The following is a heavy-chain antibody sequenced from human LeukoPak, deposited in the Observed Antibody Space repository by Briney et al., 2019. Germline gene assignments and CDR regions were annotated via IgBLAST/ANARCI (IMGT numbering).Heavy chain of an antibody. Sequence: GGSLRLSCAASGFTFNTFNMNWVRQAPGKGLEWVSSITSGGDYIYYADSVKGRFTTSRDNAKNSLSLQLNSLRVEDTAVYYCARGHYDVSPASYMWTPDYWGQGTLVTVSS. CDR1: GFTFNTFN. V-gene: IGHV3-21*01. J-gene: IGHJ4*02. CDR3: ARGHYDVSPASYMWTPDY. CDR2: ITSGGDYI. D-gene: IGHD3-9*01.